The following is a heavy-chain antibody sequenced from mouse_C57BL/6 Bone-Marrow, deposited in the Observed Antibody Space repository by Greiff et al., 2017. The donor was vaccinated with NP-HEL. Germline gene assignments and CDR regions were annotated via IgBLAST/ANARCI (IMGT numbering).Heavy chain of an antibody. CDR1: GFSLSTFGMG. D-gene: IGHD1-1*01. V-gene: IGHV8-8*01. Sequence: QVPLKESGPGILQPSQTLSLTCSFSGFSLSTFGMGLGWLRPPSGKGLEGLAHIWCDDDKYYNPALKRRLSTAKDTSKNQVFLKIANVDTEDTATYCCDRIPLHCYGGSHVGFDYWGQGTTLTVSS. CDR2: IWCDDDK. CDR3: DRIPLHCYGGSHVGFDY. J-gene: IGHJ2*01.